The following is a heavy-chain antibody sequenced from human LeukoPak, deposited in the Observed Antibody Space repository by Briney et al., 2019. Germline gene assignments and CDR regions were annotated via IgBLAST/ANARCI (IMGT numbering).Heavy chain of an antibody. CDR3: ARVLAAAGTPQGMDV. Sequence: ASVKVSCKASGYTFTGYYMHWVRQAPGQGLEWMGWINPNSGGTNYAQKFQGWVTMTRDTSISTAYMELSRLRSDDTAVYYCARVLAAAGTPQGMDVWGQGTTVTVSS. J-gene: IGHJ6*02. CDR1: GYTFTGYY. V-gene: IGHV1-2*04. CDR2: INPNSGGT. D-gene: IGHD6-13*01.